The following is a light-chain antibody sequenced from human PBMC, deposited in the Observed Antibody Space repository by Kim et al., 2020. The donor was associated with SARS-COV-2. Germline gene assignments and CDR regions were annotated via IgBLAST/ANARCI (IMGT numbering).Light chain of an antibody. Sequence: ASTGDRVTITCRASQGISSYLAWYQQKPGKAPKLLIHAASTLQSGVPSRFSGTGSGTDFTLTISCLQSEDFATYYCQQYYSYPWTFGQGTKVDIK. V-gene: IGKV1-8*01. J-gene: IGKJ1*01. CDR2: AAS. CDR1: QGISSY. CDR3: QQYYSYPWT.